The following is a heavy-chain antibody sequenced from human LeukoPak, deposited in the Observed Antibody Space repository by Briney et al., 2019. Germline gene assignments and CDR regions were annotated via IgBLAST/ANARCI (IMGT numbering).Heavy chain of an antibody. CDR3: ARGGWTGYSYGSLPEYYFDY. CDR1: GYTFTGYY. V-gene: IGHV1-2*02. J-gene: IGHJ4*02. D-gene: IGHD5-18*01. Sequence: ASVKVSCKASGYTFTGYYLHWVRRAPGQGLEWMGWINPNSGGTNDAQKFQGRVAMTRDTSISTAYMELSRLRSDETAVYYCARGGWTGYSYGSLPEYYFDYWGQGTLVTVSS. CDR2: INPNSGGT.